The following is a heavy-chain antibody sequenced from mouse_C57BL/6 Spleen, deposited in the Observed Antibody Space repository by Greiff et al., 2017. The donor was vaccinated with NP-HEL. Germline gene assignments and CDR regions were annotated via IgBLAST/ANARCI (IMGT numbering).Heavy chain of an antibody. V-gene: IGHV1-7*01. D-gene: IGHD2-1*01. CDR1: GYTFTSYW. J-gene: IGHJ2*01. Sequence: QVQLQQSGAELAKPGASVKLSCKASGYTFTSYWMHWVKQRPGKGLEWIGYINHSSGYTKYNQKFKDKATLTADKSSSTAYMHLSSLTYEDSAVYYCARSPYGNSGYFDYWGQGTTLTVSS. CDR2: INHSSGYT. CDR3: ARSPYGNSGYFDY.